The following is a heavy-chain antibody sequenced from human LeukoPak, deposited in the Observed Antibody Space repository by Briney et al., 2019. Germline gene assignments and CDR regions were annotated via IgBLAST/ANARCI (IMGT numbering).Heavy chain of an antibody. Sequence: SETLSLTCAVYGGSFSGYYWSWIRQPPGKGLEWIGEINHSGSTNYNPSLKSRVTISVDTSKNQFSLKLSSVTAADTAVYYCARGLRYYYDSRGYYDPYFDYWVQGTLVTVSS. D-gene: IGHD3-22*01. V-gene: IGHV4-34*01. J-gene: IGHJ4*02. CDR2: INHSGST. CDR3: ARGLRYYYDSRGYYDPYFDY. CDR1: GGSFSGYY.